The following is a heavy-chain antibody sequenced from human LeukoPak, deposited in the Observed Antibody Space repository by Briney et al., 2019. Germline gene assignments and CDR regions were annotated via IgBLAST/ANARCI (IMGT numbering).Heavy chain of an antibody. Sequence: GGSLRLSCAASGFTLSNYYMSWVRQAPGEGLEWISYISSSGTTIYYADSVKGRFTISRDNAKNSLYPQMNILRGEDTAVYYSARPWGHWGQGTLVTVSS. CDR2: ISSSGTTI. V-gene: IGHV3-11*01. CDR1: GFTLSNYY. D-gene: IGHD7-27*01. J-gene: IGHJ4*02. CDR3: ARPWGH.